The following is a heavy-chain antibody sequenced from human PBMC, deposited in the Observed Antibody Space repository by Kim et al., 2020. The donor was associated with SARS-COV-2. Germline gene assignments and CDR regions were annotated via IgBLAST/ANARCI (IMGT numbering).Heavy chain of an antibody. J-gene: IGHJ5*02. CDR2: ISYDGSNK. Sequence: GGSLRLSCAASGFTFSSYAMHWVRQAPGKGLEWVAVISYDGSNKYYADSVKGRFTISRDNSKNTLYLQMNSLRAEDTAVYYCARDRLPYGDPAWFDPWG. V-gene: IGHV3-30*04. CDR1: GFTFSSYA. D-gene: IGHD4-17*01. CDR3: ARDRLPYGDPAWFDP.